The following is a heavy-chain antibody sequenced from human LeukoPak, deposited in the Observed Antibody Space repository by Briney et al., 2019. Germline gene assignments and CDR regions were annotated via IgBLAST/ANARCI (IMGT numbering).Heavy chain of an antibody. CDR2: ISSSGYST. Sequence: GGSLRLSCAASGFTFSNAWMSWVRQAPGKGLEWVSTISSSGYSTYYADSVKGRFTISRDNSKNTLYLQMNSLRAEDTALYYCAKPAKTDYTDYWGQGTLVTVSS. V-gene: IGHV3-23*01. CDR1: GFTFSNAW. D-gene: IGHD1-14*01. J-gene: IGHJ4*02. CDR3: AKPAKTDYTDY.